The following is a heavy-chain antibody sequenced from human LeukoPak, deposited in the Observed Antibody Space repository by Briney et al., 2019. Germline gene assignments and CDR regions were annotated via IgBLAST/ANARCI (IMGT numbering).Heavy chain of an antibody. CDR2: INANSGGT. Sequence: GXVKVSCKASGYTFTGYYMNWVRQAPGQGLEWMGRINANSGGTNYAKRFKGRVTMTRDTSNRTAYMEMSRLRSDDTAVYYCAIVFEDSSGSLIHHWGQGTLVTVSS. D-gene: IGHD3-22*01. V-gene: IGHV1-2*06. CDR1: GYTFTGYY. CDR3: AIVFEDSSGSLIHH. J-gene: IGHJ1*01.